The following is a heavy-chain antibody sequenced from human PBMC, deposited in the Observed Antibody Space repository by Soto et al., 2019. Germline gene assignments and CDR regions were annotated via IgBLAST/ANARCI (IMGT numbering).Heavy chain of an antibody. Sequence: NPSETLSLTCAVSGGSISSGGYSWSWIRQPPGKGLEWIGYIYHSGSTYYNPSLKSRVTISVDRSKNQFSLKLSSVTAADTAVYYCARGGGLSLGRDWFDPWGQGTLVTVSS. CDR1: GGSISSGGYS. CDR2: IYHSGST. CDR3: ARGGGLSLGRDWFDP. J-gene: IGHJ5*02. V-gene: IGHV4-30-2*01. D-gene: IGHD3-16*01.